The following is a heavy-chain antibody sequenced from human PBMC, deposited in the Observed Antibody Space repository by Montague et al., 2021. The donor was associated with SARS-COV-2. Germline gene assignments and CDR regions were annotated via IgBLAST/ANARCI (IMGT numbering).Heavy chain of an antibody. CDR3: ARGEYSSSWYVNKDYFDY. Sequence: SETLSLTCAVYGGSFSGYYWSWIRQPPGKGLEWIGEINHSGSTNYNPSLKSRVTISVDTSKNQFSLKLSSVTAADTAVYYCARGEYSSSWYVNKDYFDYWGQGTLVTVSS. J-gene: IGHJ4*02. V-gene: IGHV4-34*01. CDR2: INHSGST. CDR1: GGSFSGYY. D-gene: IGHD6-13*01.